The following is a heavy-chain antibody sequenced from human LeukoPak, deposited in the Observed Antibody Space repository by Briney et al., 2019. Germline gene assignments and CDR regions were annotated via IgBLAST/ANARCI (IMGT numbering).Heavy chain of an antibody. CDR3: ARGIPKYYYGSGPLDY. CDR1: GGSISSYY. D-gene: IGHD3-10*01. J-gene: IGHJ4*02. V-gene: IGHV4-59*01. Sequence: PSETLSLTCTVSGGSISSYYWGWIRQPPGKGLEWIGYIYYSGSTNYNPSLKSRVTISVDTSKNQFSLKLSSVTAADTAVYYCARGIPKYYYGSGPLDYWGQGTLVTVSS. CDR2: IYYSGST.